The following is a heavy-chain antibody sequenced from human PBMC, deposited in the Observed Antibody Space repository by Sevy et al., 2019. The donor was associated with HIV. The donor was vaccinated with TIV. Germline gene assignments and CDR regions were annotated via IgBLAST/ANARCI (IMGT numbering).Heavy chain of an antibody. CDR3: ARYLETTAMDV. V-gene: IGHV3-33*01. D-gene: IGHD4-17*01. CDR1: GFTFSSYG. J-gene: IGHJ6*02. Sequence: GGSLRLSCAASGFTFSSYGMHWVRQAPGKGLQWVAVIWYDGSNKFYADSVKGRFTISRDNSKNTLYLQMNSLRAEDTAVYYCARYLETTAMDVWGQRTTVTVSS. CDR2: IWYDGSNK.